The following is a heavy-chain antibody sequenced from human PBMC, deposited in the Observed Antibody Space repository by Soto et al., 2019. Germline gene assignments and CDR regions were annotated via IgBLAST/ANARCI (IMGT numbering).Heavy chain of an antibody. CDR1: GYTFSDKG. CDR2: VNSCRGST. Sequence: QVQLVQSGAEVQKPGASLRVSCKPSGYTFSDKGISWVRQAPGQGLEWMGWVNSCRGSTKYAQKFQGRVSMTTATPTPTAYLDLPSLTSDDTAVYYCVRARGGYRYGESWCQGTLVTVSS. CDR3: VRARGGYRYGES. D-gene: IGHD5-18*01. V-gene: IGHV1-18*01. J-gene: IGHJ5*02.